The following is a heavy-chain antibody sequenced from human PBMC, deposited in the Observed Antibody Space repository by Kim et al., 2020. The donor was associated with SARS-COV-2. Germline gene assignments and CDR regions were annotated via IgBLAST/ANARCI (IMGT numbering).Heavy chain of an antibody. CDR2: RGEPT. J-gene: IGHJ4*02. Sequence: RGEPTTDADSLKGRFTISRDNSKNTLYLQMSSLRAEDTAIYYCANPRQPDYWGQGTLVTVSS. D-gene: IGHD6-13*01. V-gene: IGHV3-23*01. CDR3: ANPRQPDY.